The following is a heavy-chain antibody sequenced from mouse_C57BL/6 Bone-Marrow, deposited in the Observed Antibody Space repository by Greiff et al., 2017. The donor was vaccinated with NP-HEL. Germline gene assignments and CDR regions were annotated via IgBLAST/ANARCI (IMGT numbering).Heavy chain of an antibody. Sequence: ESGPGLVKPSQSLSLTCSVTGYSITSGYYWNWIRQFPGNKLEWMGYISYDGSNNYNPSLKNRISVTRDTSKNQFFLKLNSVTTEDTATYYCAREGYDYDEGTGFAYWGQGTLVTVSA. D-gene: IGHD2-4*01. CDR3: AREGYDYDEGTGFAY. CDR1: GYSITSGYY. J-gene: IGHJ3*01. V-gene: IGHV3-6*01. CDR2: ISYDGSN.